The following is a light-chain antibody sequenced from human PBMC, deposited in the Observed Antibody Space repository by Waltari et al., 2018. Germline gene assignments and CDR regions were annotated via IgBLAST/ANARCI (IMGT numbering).Light chain of an antibody. CDR1: IIGSKS. CDR3: QVWDSRDDVV. V-gene: IGLV3-21*02. CDR2: EDS. Sequence: YFVTQPPSVSVAPGQTARINCGGNIIGSKSVQWYQQKPGQAPVLVVYEDSVRPSGIPERFSGSNSGNTATLTITRVEAGDEADYYCQVWDSRDDVVFGAGTKLTVV. J-gene: IGLJ3*02.